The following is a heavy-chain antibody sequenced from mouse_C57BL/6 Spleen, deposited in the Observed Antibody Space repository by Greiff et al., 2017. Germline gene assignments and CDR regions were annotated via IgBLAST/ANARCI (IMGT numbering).Heavy chain of an antibody. CDR1: GYTFTSYD. D-gene: IGHD2-2*01. J-gene: IGHJ3*01. Sequence: VQLQESGPELVKPGASVKLSCKASGYTFTSYDINWVKQRPGQGLEWIGWIYPRDGSTKYNEKFKGKATLTVDTSSSTAYMELHSLTSEDSAVYFCARWEDGYAFAYWGQGTLVTVSA. V-gene: IGHV1-85*01. CDR2: IYPRDGST. CDR3: ARWEDGYAFAY.